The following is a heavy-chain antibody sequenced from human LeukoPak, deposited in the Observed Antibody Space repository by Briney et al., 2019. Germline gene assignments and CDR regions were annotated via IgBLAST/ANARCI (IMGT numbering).Heavy chain of an antibody. J-gene: IGHJ4*02. CDR3: ARGGTTVTPKNFDY. CDR1: GFTFSSYL. CDR2: IKQDGSQK. D-gene: IGHD4-17*01. V-gene: IGHV3-7*01. Sequence: GGSLRLSCVGSGFTFSSYLMSWVRQAPGKGLEWVANIKQDGSQKYYVDSVKGRFTISRDNANNSLNLQMNSLRAEDTAVYYCARGGTTVTPKNFDYWGQGTLVTVSS.